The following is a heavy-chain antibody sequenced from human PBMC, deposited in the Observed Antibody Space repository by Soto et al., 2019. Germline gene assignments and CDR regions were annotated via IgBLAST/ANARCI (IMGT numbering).Heavy chain of an antibody. Sequence: PEGALRLSCAASGFTFSSYGMHWVRQAPGKGLEWVAVIWYDGSNKYYADSVKGRFTISRDNSKNTLYLQMNSLRAEDTAVYYCARDLSKLAVAPTQNWFDPWGQGTLVTVS. D-gene: IGHD6-19*01. V-gene: IGHV3-33*01. CDR2: IWYDGSNK. CDR1: GFTFSSYG. CDR3: ARDLSKLAVAPTQNWFDP. J-gene: IGHJ5*02.